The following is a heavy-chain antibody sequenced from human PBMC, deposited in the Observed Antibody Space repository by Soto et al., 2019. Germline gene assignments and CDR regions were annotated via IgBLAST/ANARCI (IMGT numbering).Heavy chain of an antibody. Sequence: SETLSLTCAVSGGSVNTAGYSWSWIRQPPGKGLEWIGYIYHSGSAYYNPSLKSRVTISLDRSNNHFSLKLISVTAADTAVYYCARVPIYYDSSGYYRYGTFDIWGQGTMVTVS. CDR3: ARVPIYYDSSGYYRYGTFDI. J-gene: IGHJ3*02. D-gene: IGHD3-22*01. V-gene: IGHV4-30-2*01. CDR2: IYHSGSA. CDR1: GGSVNTAGYS.